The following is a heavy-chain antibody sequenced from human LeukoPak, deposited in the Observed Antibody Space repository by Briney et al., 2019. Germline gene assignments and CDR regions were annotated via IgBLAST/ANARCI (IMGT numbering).Heavy chain of an antibody. Sequence: ASVKVSCKASGYTFTSYDINWVRQASGQGLEWMGWMNPNTGNTGYAQKFQGRVTITRNTSISTVYMELSSLRSEDTAVYYCARGVGATISYYHYYIDVWGKGTTVTISS. CDR3: ARGVGATISYYHYYIDV. J-gene: IGHJ6*03. V-gene: IGHV1-8*03. CDR1: GYTFTSYD. D-gene: IGHD1-26*01. CDR2: MNPNTGNT.